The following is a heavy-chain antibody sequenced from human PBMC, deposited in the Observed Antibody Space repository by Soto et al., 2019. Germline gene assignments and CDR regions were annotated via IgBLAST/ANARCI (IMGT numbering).Heavy chain of an antibody. CDR2: IYYSGST. D-gene: IGHD6-13*01. CDR1: GGSISSYY. J-gene: IGHJ4*02. CDR3: ARVSWQQLVDY. V-gene: IGHV4-59*01. Sequence: SETLSLTCTVSGGSISSYYWSWIRQPPGKGLEWIGYIYYSGSTNYNPSLKSRVTISVDTSKNQFSLKLSSVTAADTAVYYCARVSWQQLVDYWGQGTLVTVSS.